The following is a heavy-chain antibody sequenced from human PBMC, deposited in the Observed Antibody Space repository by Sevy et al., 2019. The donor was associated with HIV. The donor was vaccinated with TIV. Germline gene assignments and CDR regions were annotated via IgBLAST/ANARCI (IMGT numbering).Heavy chain of an antibody. D-gene: IGHD5-18*01. V-gene: IGHV3-30*18. J-gene: IGHJ6*02. CDR2: ISYDGSNK. CDR1: GFTFSSYG. Sequence: GGSLRLSCAASGFTFSSYGMHWVRQAPGKGLEWVAVISYDGSNKYYEDSVKGRFTISRDNSKNTLYLQMNSLRAEDTAVYYCAKDLMLVTVYYYYYGMDVWGQGTTVTVSS. CDR3: AKDLMLVTVYYYYYGMDV.